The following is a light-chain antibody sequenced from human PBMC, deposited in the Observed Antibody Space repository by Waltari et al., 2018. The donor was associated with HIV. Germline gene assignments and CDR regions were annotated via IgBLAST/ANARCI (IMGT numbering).Light chain of an antibody. V-gene: IGLV2-14*03. J-gene: IGLJ2*01. CDR3: SSYTSSSTLVV. Sequence: SALTQPASVSGSPGQSITIPCTGTSSDVGGFNYFSWYQHHPGKAPKLMIYDVTSRPSGVSNRFSGSKSGNTASLTISGLQAEDEADYYCSSYTSSSTLVVFGGGTKLTVL. CDR1: SSDVGGFNY. CDR2: DVT.